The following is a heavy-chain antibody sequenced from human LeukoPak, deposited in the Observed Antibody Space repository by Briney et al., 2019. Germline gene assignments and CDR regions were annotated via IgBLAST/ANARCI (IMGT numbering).Heavy chain of an antibody. V-gene: IGHV4-34*01. D-gene: IGHD3-3*01. Sequence: SETLSLTCAVYGGSFSGYYWSWIRQPPGKGLEWIGETNHSGSTNYNPSLKSRVTISVDTSKNQFSLKLSSVTAADTAVYYCARNRPGLTYYDFWSGYPQTYYMDVWGKGTTVTVSS. CDR2: TNHSGST. CDR1: GGSFSGYY. CDR3: ARNRPGLTYYDFWSGYPQTYYMDV. J-gene: IGHJ6*03.